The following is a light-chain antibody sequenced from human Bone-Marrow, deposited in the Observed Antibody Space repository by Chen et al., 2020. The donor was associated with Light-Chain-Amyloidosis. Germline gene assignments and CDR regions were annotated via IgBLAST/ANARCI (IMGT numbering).Light chain of an antibody. Sequence: NFMLTQPHSVSASPGKTGIISCTRSSGSIATNYVQWYQQRPGSSPTTVIYEDDQRPSGVPDRCSGSIDRSSNSASLTISGLKTEDEADYYCQSYQGSSQGVFGGGTKLTVL. V-gene: IGLV6-57*01. CDR3: QSYQGSSQGV. CDR2: EDD. CDR1: SGSIATNY. J-gene: IGLJ3*02.